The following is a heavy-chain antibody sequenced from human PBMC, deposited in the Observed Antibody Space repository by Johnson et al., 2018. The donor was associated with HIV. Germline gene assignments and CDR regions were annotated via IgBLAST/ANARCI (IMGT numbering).Heavy chain of an antibody. V-gene: IGHV3-11*04. Sequence: QVQLVESGGGLVKPGGSLRLSCAASGFTFSDYYMSWIRQAPGKGLEYVSYITSSGTTKYYADSVKGRFTISRDNSKTTLYLQMNSLRAEDTALYYCARVQGDRGAYDAFDIWGQGTMVTVSS. J-gene: IGHJ3*02. CDR3: ARVQGDRGAYDAFDI. CDR2: ITSSGTTK. D-gene: IGHD3-10*01. CDR1: GFTFSDYY.